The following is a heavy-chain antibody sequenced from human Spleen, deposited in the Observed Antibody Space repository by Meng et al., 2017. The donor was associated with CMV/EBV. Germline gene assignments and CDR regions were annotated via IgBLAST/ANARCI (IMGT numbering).Heavy chain of an antibody. D-gene: IGHD3-9*01. CDR2: ISPHNDNT. Sequence: TGYGINRVRQAPGQGLEWLGWISPHNDNTLYAQKFQGRVTVTTETSTRTVSMELRRLKSDDTAVYYCVRLGAYDVLTGLFEGQGMDYWGQGALVTVSS. CDR3: VRLGAYDVLTGLFEGQGMDY. J-gene: IGHJ4*02. CDR1: TGYG. V-gene: IGHV1-18*01.